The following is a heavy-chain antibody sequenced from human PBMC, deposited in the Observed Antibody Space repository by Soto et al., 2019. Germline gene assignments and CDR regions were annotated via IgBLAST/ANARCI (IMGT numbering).Heavy chain of an antibody. V-gene: IGHV3-74*01. Sequence: GGSLRLSCAAPGFTFSSYWMHWVRQAPGKGLVWVSRIKSDGSRTTYGDSVKGRFTISRDNTKNTLYLQMNSLRAEDTAVYYCARGDYHDTSGPFSDAFDVWGQGTMVTVSS. D-gene: IGHD3-22*01. CDR2: IKSDGSRT. CDR1: GFTFSSYW. CDR3: ARGDYHDTSGPFSDAFDV. J-gene: IGHJ3*01.